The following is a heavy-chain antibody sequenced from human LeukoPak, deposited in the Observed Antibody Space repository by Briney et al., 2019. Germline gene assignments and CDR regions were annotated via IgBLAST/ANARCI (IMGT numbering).Heavy chain of an antibody. Sequence: GGSLRLSCAASGFTFSSYAISWVRQAPGKGLEWVSAISGSGGSTYYADSVKGRFTISRENSKNTLYLQMNSLRAEDTAVYYCAKAQMTTVTTGFDYWGQGTLVTVSS. D-gene: IGHD4-17*01. J-gene: IGHJ4*02. V-gene: IGHV3-23*01. CDR3: AKAQMTTVTTGFDY. CDR1: GFTFSSYA. CDR2: ISGSGGST.